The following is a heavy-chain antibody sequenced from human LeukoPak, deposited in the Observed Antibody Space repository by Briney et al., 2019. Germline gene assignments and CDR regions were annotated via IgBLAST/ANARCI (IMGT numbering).Heavy chain of an antibody. D-gene: IGHD3-9*01. CDR2: FDPEDGEA. V-gene: IGHV1-24*01. Sequence: ASVKVSCKVSGYTLTELSMHWVRQAPGKGLEWMGGFDPEDGEAIYAQKFQGRVTMTEDTSTDTAYMELSSLRSEDTAVYYCATPRRHFDWLYDAFDIWGQGTMVTVSS. CDR3: ATPRRHFDWLYDAFDI. CDR1: GYTLTELS. J-gene: IGHJ3*02.